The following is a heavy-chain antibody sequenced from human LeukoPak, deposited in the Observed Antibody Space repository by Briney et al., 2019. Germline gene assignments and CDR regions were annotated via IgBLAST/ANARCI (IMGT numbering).Heavy chain of an antibody. V-gene: IGHV1-18*01. D-gene: IGHD6-13*01. CDR3: ARDRGSSWSFDLYYYYGMDV. J-gene: IGHJ6*02. Sequence: GASVKVSCKASGYTFTSYGISWVRQAPGQGLEWMGWISAYNGNTNYAQKLQGRVTMTTDTSTSTAYMELRNLRSDDTAVYYCARDRGSSWSFDLYYYYGMDVWGQGTTVTVSS. CDR1: GYTFTSYG. CDR2: ISAYNGNT.